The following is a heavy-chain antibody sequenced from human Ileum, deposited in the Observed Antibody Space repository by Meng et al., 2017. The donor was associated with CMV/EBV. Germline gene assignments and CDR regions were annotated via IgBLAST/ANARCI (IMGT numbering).Heavy chain of an antibody. V-gene: IGHV4-4*07. D-gene: IGHD6-13*01. CDR3: TRDLLVAAAAVFDS. CDR1: GGSVTSHW. J-gene: IGHJ4*02. Sequence: QVNLLESSTGLVKPSETLSLTCTVSGGSVTSHWWSWIRQSAGKGLEWSGRIYITGRTNYNPSLKSRVTLSIDKSKDQFSLRLNSVTAADTAVYYCTRDLLVAAAAVFDSWGQGTLVTVSS. CDR2: IYITGRT.